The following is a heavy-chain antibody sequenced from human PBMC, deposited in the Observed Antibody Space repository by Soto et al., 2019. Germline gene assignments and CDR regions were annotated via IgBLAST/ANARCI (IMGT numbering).Heavy chain of an antibody. J-gene: IGHJ4*02. CDR1: GGTFRSYA. V-gene: IGHV1-69*13. CDR2: IIPIFGPA. Sequence: SGKVACTASGGTFRSYAISWVRQAPGQGLEWMGGIIPIFGPANYAQKFQGRVTITADESTSTAYMELSSLRSEDTAVYYCARDANHAPYRSSSGPLDYWGQGTLVTVTA. D-gene: IGHD6-6*01. CDR3: ARDANHAPYRSSSGPLDY.